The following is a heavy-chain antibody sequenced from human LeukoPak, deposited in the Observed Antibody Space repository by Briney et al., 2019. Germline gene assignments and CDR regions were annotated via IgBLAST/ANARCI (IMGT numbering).Heavy chain of an antibody. CDR1: GFTVSSNY. Sequence: GGSLRLSCAASGFTVSSNYMSWVRQAPGKGLEWVGRIKSKTDGGTTDYAAPVKGRFTISRDDSKNTLYLQMNSLKTEDTAVYYCTTDGLTITQAYFDYWGQGTLVTVSS. V-gene: IGHV3-15*01. CDR2: IKSKTDGGTT. CDR3: TTDGLTITQAYFDY. J-gene: IGHJ4*02. D-gene: IGHD5-12*01.